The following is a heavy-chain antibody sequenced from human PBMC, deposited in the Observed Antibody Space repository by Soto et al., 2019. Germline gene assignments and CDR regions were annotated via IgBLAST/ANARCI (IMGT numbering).Heavy chain of an antibody. Sequence: DVQLSESGGGLVQPGGSLRLTCAASGFSFNSHAMTWVRQAPGRGLEWDAAINSGVDAFYADSVKGRFTISRDNSKDTLYLQMNSLGVEDTALYYCAKVLSLRTSGKYYKPFFHGMDVWGLGTTVTVSS. CDR2: INSGVDA. CDR3: AKVLSLRTSGKYYKPFFHGMDV. D-gene: IGHD3-10*01. J-gene: IGHJ6*02. CDR1: GFSFNSHA. V-gene: IGHV3-23*01.